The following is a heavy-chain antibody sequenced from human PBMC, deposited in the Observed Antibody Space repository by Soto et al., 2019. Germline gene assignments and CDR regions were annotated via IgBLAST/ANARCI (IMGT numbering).Heavy chain of an antibody. CDR2: IDPSDSYT. CDR3: ARRRYSSSWYHYGYFQH. CDR1: GYSFTSYW. V-gene: IGHV5-10-1*01. D-gene: IGHD6-13*01. Sequence: GESLKISCKGCGYSFTSYWISWVRQMPGKGLEWMGRIDPSDSYTNYSPSFQGHVTISADKSISTAYLQWSSLKASDTAMYYCARRRYSSSWYHYGYFQHWGQGTLVTVSS. J-gene: IGHJ1*01.